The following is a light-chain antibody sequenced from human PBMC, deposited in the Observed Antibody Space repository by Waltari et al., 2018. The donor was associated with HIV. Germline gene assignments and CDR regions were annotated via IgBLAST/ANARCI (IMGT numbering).Light chain of an antibody. CDR2: LDN. J-gene: IGLJ1*01. V-gene: IGLV3-1*01. CDR1: KLANKY. Sequence: SYELTQPPSVSVSPGQTASITCSGHKLANKYACWYQQKPGQSPVLVIYLDNKRPSGIPERFSGSNSGNTATLTIRGTQAMDEADYYCQTWDSNTYVFGPGTKVTVL. CDR3: QTWDSNTYV.